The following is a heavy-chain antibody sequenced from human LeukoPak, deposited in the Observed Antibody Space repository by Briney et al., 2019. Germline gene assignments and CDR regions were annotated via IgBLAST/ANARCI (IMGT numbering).Heavy chain of an antibody. D-gene: IGHD3-10*01. V-gene: IGHV3-33*01. CDR1: GFTFSTFG. J-gene: IGHJ4*02. CDR3: ARDVGSFGLGTAHFDF. Sequence: PGTSLRLSCAASGFTFSTFGFHWVRQAPGKGLEWAAVIWYDGSQKYYTESVKGRFTISRDDSRNTLYLQMSGLRVEDTAVYHCARDVGSFGLGTAHFDFWGQGTLVTVPS. CDR2: IWYDGSQK.